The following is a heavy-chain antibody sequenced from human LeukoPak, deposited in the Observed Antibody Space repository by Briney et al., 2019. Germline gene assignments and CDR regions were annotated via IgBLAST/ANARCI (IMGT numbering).Heavy chain of an antibody. CDR1: GFTFNTYT. V-gene: IGHV3-48*01. J-gene: IGHJ4*02. D-gene: IGHD5-24*01. CDR3: ARDRWLQFGPFDY. Sequence: GGSLRLSCAASGFTFNTYTMNWVRQAPGKGLEWVSYISGSSGIIDYADSVRGRFTISRDNAKNSLYLQMNSLRAEDTAMYYCARDRWLQFGPFDYWGQGTLVTVSS. CDR2: ISGSSGII.